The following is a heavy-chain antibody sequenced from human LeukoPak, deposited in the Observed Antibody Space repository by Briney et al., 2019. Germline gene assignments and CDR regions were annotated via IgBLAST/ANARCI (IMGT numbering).Heavy chain of an antibody. CDR3: TRDLILGSGSLDH. CDR2: IRGDGLDT. Sequence: GGSLRLSCAASGFSFSNHWMHWVRQAPGKGLVWVSRIRGDGLDTNYADSVKGRFTISRDNAKNTLYLRMNSLTAEDTAVYYCTRDLILGSGSLDHWGQGTLVTVSS. D-gene: IGHD3-10*01. CDR1: GFSFSNHW. V-gene: IGHV3-74*01. J-gene: IGHJ4*02.